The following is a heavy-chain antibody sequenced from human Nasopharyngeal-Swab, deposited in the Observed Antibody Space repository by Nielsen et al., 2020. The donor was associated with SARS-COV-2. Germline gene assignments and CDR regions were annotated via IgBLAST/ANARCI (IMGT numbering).Heavy chain of an antibody. D-gene: IGHD1-26*01. CDR2: INSDGSNT. CDR1: GFTFDDYA. Sequence: GESLKISCAASGFTFDDYAMHWVRQAPGKGLVWVSRINSDGSNTIYADSVKGRFTISRDNAKNTLYLQMSSLRAEDTAVYYCARDTLELLYYFDYWGQGTLVTVSS. CDR3: ARDTLELLYYFDY. V-gene: IGHV3-74*01. J-gene: IGHJ4*02.